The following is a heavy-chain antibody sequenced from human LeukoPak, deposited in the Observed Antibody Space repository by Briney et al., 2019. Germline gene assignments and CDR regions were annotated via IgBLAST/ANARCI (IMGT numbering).Heavy chain of an antibody. D-gene: IGHD3-16*01. CDR2: INTNTGNP. Sequence: GASVKVSCKASGYTFTGYYMHWVRQAPGQGLEWMGWINTNTGNPTYAQGFTGRFVFSLDTSVSTAYLQISSLQSEDTAVYYCARQTYRYFDYWGQGTLVTVSS. CDR1: GYTFTGYY. J-gene: IGHJ4*02. V-gene: IGHV7-4-1*02. CDR3: ARQTYRYFDY.